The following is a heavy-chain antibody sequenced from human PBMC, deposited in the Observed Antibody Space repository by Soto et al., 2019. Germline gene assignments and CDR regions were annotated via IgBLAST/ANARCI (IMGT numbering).Heavy chain of an antibody. CDR2: IYYSGST. V-gene: IGHV4-31*03. CDR1: GGSISSGGYY. D-gene: IGHD1-26*01. Sequence: SETLSLTCTVSGGSISSGGYYWSWIRQHPGKGLEWIGYIYYSGSTYYNPSLKSRVTISVDTSKNQFSLKLSSVTAADTAVYYCARASPAVGATFYDSDYWGQGTLVTVSS. CDR3: ARASPAVGATFYDSDY. J-gene: IGHJ4*01.